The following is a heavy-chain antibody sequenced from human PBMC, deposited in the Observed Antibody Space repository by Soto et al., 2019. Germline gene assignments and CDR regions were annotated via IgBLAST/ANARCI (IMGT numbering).Heavy chain of an antibody. CDR2: IYRSGGT. Sequence: GGSLRLSCAASGFTVSVNYMTWVRQAPGKGLEWVSTIYRSGGTYYADSVEGRSTISRDNAQNTVYLQMNSLRAEDTALYYCVRDLGYCLDGSCSPWGQGTLVTVSS. V-gene: IGHV3-66*01. CDR1: GFTVSVNY. CDR3: VRDLGYCLDGSCSP. D-gene: IGHD3-10*01. J-gene: IGHJ4*02.